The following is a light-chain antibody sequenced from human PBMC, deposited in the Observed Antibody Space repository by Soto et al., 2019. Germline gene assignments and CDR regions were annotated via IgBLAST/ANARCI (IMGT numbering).Light chain of an antibody. CDR3: QQSYSTPVA. V-gene: IGKV1-39*01. J-gene: IGKJ5*01. CDR1: QSISSY. Sequence: DAQMAKTTSSLSASVGDRVTITCRASQSISSYLNWYQQKPGKAPKLLIYAASSLQSGVPSRFSGSGSGTDFTLTISSLLPEAFANYYCQQSYSTPVAFGQGTRLEIK. CDR2: AAS.